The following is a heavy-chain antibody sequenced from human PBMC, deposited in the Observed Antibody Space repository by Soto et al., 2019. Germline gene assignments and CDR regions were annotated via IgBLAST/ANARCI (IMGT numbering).Heavy chain of an antibody. CDR3: AHRAYFDSGKQLDY. D-gene: IGHD3-10*01. J-gene: IGHJ4*02. CDR1: GFSRSTSGVG. V-gene: IGHV2-5*02. CDR2: IYWDDEK. Sequence: QITLKESGPTLVKPTQTLTLTCTFSGFSRSTSGVGVGWIRQPPGKALEWLAIIYWDDEKRYSPSLKTRLTVTKDTSKNQVVLTMTNVDPVDTATYYCAHRAYFDSGKQLDYWGQGTLVSVSS.